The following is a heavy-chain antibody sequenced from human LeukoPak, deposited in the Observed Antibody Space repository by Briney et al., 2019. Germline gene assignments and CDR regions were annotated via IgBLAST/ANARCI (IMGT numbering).Heavy chain of an antibody. CDR3: ARFSGYYDAFDI. CDR1: GGSISSDTCY. D-gene: IGHD3-22*01. J-gene: IGHJ3*02. Sequence: PSQTLSLTCTVSGGSISSDTCYWSWIRQPAGKGLEWIGRIYTSGSTNYNPSLKSRVTISVDTSKNQFSLKLSSVTAADTAVYYCARFSGYYDAFDIWGQGTMVTVSS. V-gene: IGHV4-61*02. CDR2: IYTSGST.